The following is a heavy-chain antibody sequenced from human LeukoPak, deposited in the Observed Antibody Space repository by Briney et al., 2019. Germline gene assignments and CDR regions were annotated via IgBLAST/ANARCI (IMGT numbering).Heavy chain of an antibody. Sequence: SETLSLTCTVSGGSISSGGYYWSWIRQPPGKGLEWIGEINHSGSTNYNPSLKSRVTISVDTSKNQFSLKLSSVTAADTAVYYCARGVGGSYVQPFDYWGQGTLVTVSS. CDR3: ARGVGGSYVQPFDY. CDR1: GGSISSGGYY. V-gene: IGHV4-39*07. D-gene: IGHD1-26*01. CDR2: INHSGST. J-gene: IGHJ4*02.